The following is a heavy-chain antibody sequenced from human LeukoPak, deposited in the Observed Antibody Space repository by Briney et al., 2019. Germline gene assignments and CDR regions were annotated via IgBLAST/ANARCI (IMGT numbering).Heavy chain of an antibody. CDR1: GGTFSSYA. V-gene: IGHV1-69*13. Sequence: ASVKVSCKASGGTFSSYAISWVRQAPGQGLEWMGGIIPIFGTANYAQKFQRRVTITADESTSTAYMELSSLRSEDTAVYYCAREYEDWFDPWGQGTLVTVSS. CDR3: AREYEDWFDP. CDR2: IIPIFGTA. D-gene: IGHD3-3*01. J-gene: IGHJ5*02.